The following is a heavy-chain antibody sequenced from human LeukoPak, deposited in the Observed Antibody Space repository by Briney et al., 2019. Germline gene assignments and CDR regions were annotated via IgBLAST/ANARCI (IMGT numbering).Heavy chain of an antibody. V-gene: IGHV4-61*01. Sequence: SETLSLTCTVSGYSISSGYYWGWIRQPPGKGLEWIGYIHYSGSTNYNPSLKSRVTISVNTSKNQFSLKLRSVTAADTAVYYCARVTGYIIEDYFDYWGQGTLVTVSS. CDR3: ARVTGYIIEDYFDY. CDR2: IHYSGST. J-gene: IGHJ4*02. CDR1: GYSISSGYY. D-gene: IGHD6-13*01.